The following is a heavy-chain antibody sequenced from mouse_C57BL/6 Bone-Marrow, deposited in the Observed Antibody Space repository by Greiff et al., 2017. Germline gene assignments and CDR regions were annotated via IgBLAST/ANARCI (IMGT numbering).Heavy chain of an antibody. V-gene: IGHV10-3*01. CDR3: VREGWLLDYFDY. CDR2: IRSKSSNYAT. Sequence: VQLKESGGGLVQPKGSLKLSCAASGFTFNTYAMHWVRQAPGKGLEWVARIRSKSSNYATYYADSVKDRFTISRDDSQSMLYLQMNNLKTEDTAMYCCVREGWLLDYFDYWGQGTTLTVSS. J-gene: IGHJ2*01. CDR1: GFTFNTYA. D-gene: IGHD2-3*01.